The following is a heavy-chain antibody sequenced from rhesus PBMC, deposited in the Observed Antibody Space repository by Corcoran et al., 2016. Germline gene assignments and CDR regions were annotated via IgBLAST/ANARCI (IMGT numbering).Heavy chain of an antibody. CDR2: INGYSGSP. CDR3: TSPVRYRFDV. D-gene: IGHD3-9*01. Sequence: QVQLQESGPGLVKPSETLSLTCAVSGGSFRSYWWNWIRQLPGKGLEWIGEINGYSGSPNYTPPPQSGVTISMDVSKNQFSLRLTSVTAADTAVYYCTSPVRYRFDVWGPGVLVSVSS. CDR1: GGSFRSYW. J-gene: IGHJ5-1*01. V-gene: IGHV4-80*01.